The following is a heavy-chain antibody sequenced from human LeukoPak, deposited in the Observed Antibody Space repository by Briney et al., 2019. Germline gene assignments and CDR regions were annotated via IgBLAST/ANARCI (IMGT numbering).Heavy chain of an antibody. CDR3: ARERWLLQGYMDV. J-gene: IGHJ6*03. CDR2: IKQDGSEK. Sequence: GGSLRLSCAASGFTFSSYWMSWVRQAPGKGLEWVANIKQDGSEKYYVDSVKGRFTISRDNAKNSLYLQMNSLRAEDTAVYYCARERWLLQGYMDVWGKGTTVTVSS. CDR1: GFTFSSYW. D-gene: IGHD5-24*01. V-gene: IGHV3-7*01.